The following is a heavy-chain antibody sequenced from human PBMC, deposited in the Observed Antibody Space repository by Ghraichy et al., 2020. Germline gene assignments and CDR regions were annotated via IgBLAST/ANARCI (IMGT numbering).Heavy chain of an antibody. Sequence: LSLTCAASGFTFSSYSMNWVRQAPGKGLEWVSSISSSSSYIYYADSVKGRFTISRDNAKNSLYLQMNSLRAEDTAVYYCAREGITGTTALDYWGQGTLVTVSS. J-gene: IGHJ4*02. D-gene: IGHD1-7*01. V-gene: IGHV3-21*01. CDR2: ISSSSSYI. CDR3: AREGITGTTALDY. CDR1: GFTFSSYS.